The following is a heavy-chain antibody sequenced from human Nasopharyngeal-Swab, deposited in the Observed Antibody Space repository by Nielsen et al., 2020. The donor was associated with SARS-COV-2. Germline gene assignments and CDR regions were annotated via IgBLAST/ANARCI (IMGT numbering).Heavy chain of an antibody. Sequence: SETLSFTCTVSGGSISSYYWSWIRQPPGKGLEWIGYIYYSGSTNYNPSLKSRVTISVDTSKNQFSLKLSSVTAADTAVYYCARGGNYDFWSGYYPNSYYYYYGMDVWGQGTTVTVS. J-gene: IGHJ6*02. CDR1: GGSISSYY. CDR2: IYYSGST. V-gene: IGHV4-59*01. CDR3: ARGGNYDFWSGYYPNSYYYYYGMDV. D-gene: IGHD3-3*01.